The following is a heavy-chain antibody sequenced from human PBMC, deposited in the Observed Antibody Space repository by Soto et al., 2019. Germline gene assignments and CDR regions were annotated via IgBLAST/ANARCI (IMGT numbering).Heavy chain of an antibody. V-gene: IGHV3-11*01. Sequence: QVQLVECGGGLVKPGGSLRLSCAASGFTFSDYYMNWIRQAPGKGLEWISYISGSDRTVYYANSVEGRFTVSRDNAKNSLYLQMNSLGAEDTAVYYCAGGAHGGEYPLFAAWGQGTLVTVSS. CDR1: GFTFSDYY. J-gene: IGHJ5*02. D-gene: IGHD3-16*01. CDR3: AGGAHGGEYPLFAA. CDR2: ISGSDRTV.